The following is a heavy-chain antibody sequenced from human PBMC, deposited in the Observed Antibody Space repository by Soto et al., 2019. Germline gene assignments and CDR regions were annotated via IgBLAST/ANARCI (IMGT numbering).Heavy chain of an antibody. D-gene: IGHD3-10*01. V-gene: IGHV4-59*01. Sequence: ASETLSLTCTVSGGSISSYYWIWLRQPPGKGLEWIGVFYNGGTTNYSPSLKSRVTISVDTSKNQFSLKLNSVTAADTAVYYCARDGSERPATYWGQGILVTVSS. CDR1: GGSISSYY. CDR2: FYNGGTT. CDR3: ARDGSERPATY. J-gene: IGHJ4*02.